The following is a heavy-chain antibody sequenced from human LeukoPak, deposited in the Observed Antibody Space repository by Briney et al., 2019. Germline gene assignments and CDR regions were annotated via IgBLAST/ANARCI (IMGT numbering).Heavy chain of an antibody. CDR1: GITFSGNW. V-gene: IGHV3-7*05. CDR2: IKPDGSEK. Sequence: PGGSLRLSCADSGITFSGNWMSWVRQAPGKGLEWVAHIKPDGSEKYYVDSVRGRFTISRDNAENSLYLEMNSLRAEDTAVYYCARDRDWSFDYWGRGTLVTVSS. J-gene: IGHJ4*02. D-gene: IGHD3/OR15-3a*01. CDR3: ARDRDWSFDY.